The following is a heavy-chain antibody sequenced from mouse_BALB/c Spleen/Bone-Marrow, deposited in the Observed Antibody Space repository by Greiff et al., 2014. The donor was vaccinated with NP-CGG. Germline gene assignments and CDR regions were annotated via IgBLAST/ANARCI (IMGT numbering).Heavy chain of an antibody. CDR1: GFTFTDYY. CDR2: IRNKANGYTT. V-gene: IGHV7-3*02. CDR3: ARDKNYGSYWYFDV. Sequence: EVHLVGSGGGLVQPGGSLRLSCATSGFTFTDYYMSWVRQPPGKALEWLGFIRNKANGYTTEYSASVKGRFTISRDNSQSILYLQMNTLRAEDSATYYCARDKNYGSYWYFDVWGAGTTVTVSS. J-gene: IGHJ1*01. D-gene: IGHD2-1*01.